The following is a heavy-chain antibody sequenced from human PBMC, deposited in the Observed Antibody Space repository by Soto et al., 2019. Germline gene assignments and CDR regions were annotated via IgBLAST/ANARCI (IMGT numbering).Heavy chain of an antibody. D-gene: IGHD3-3*01. CDR3: ARGGTIFGVVIEYYYYYGMGV. Sequence: GASVKVSCKASGYTFTSYYMHWVRQAPGQGLEWMGIINPSGGSTSYAQKFQGRVTMTRDTSTSTVYMELSSLRSEDTAVYYCARGGTIFGVVIEYYYYYGMGVWGQGTTVTVSS. J-gene: IGHJ6*02. CDR1: GYTFTSYY. V-gene: IGHV1-46*01. CDR2: INPSGGST.